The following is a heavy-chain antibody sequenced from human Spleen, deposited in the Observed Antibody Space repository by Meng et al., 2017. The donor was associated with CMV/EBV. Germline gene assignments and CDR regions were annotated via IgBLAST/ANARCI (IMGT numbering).Heavy chain of an antibody. V-gene: IGHV3-21*01. J-gene: IGHJ6*02. CDR3: ARDVITMVRGVIKIYYYYYGMDV. CDR2: LTSTSTYK. D-gene: IGHD3-10*01. Sequence: GESLKISCTAPGFTFSAFAMTWVRQAPGKGPEWIAFLTSTSTYKYYGDSVKGRFTISRDNAKNSLYLQMNSLRAEDTAVYYCARDVITMVRGVIKIYYYYYGMDVWGQGTTVTVSS. CDR1: GFTFSAFA.